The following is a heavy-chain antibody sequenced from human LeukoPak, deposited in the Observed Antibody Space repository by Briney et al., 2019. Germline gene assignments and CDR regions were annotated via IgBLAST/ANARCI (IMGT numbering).Heavy chain of an antibody. CDR1: GYSFTSYW. D-gene: IGHD5-18*01. Sequence: GESLKISCKGSGYSFTSYWISWVRQMPGKGLEWMGIIYPGDSDTRYSPSFQGQVTISADKSISTAYLQWSSLKASDTAMYYCARQVTWIQLWPHFDYWGQGTLVTVSS. V-gene: IGHV5-51*01. J-gene: IGHJ4*02. CDR3: ARQVTWIQLWPHFDY. CDR2: IYPGDSDT.